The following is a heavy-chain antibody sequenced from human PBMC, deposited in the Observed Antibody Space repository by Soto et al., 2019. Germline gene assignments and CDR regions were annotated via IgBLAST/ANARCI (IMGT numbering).Heavy chain of an antibody. J-gene: IGHJ4*02. D-gene: IGHD5-18*01. CDR1: GGSISSYY. V-gene: IGHV4-59*01. Sequence: SETLSLTCTVSGGSISSYYWSWIRQPPGKGLEWSGYIYYSGSTNYNPSLQSRVTISVDTSKNQFSLKLSSVTAADTAVYYCARGYSYGWEDYWGQGTLVTVSS. CDR3: ARGYSYGWEDY. CDR2: IYYSGST.